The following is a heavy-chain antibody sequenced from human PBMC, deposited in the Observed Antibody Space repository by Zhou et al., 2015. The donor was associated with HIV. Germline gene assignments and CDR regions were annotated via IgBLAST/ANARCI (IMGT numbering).Heavy chain of an antibody. D-gene: IGHD3-16*02. Sequence: QVQLVQSGAEVKKPGASVKVSCKASGYTFTGYYMHWVRQAPGQGLEWMGWINPNSGGTNYAQKFQGRVTMTRDTSISTAYMELSRLRSDDTAVYYCARDRDYDYVWGSYREPDAFDIWGQGTMVTSLQ. J-gene: IGHJ3*02. V-gene: IGHV1-2*02. CDR2: INPNSGGT. CDR3: ARDRDYDYVWGSYREPDAFDI. CDR1: GYTFTGYY.